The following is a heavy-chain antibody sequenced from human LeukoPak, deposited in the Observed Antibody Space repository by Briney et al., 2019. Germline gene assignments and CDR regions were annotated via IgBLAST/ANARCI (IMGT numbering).Heavy chain of an antibody. Sequence: ASVKVSCTASGYTFTSYAMHWVRQAPGQRLEWMGWINAGNGNTKYSQKFQGRVTITRDTSASTAYMELRSLRSDDTAVYYCARDYDFRSTYNCFDPWGQGTLVTVSS. V-gene: IGHV1-3*01. D-gene: IGHD3-3*01. CDR1: GYTFTSYA. J-gene: IGHJ5*02. CDR2: INAGNGNT. CDR3: ARDYDFRSTYNCFDP.